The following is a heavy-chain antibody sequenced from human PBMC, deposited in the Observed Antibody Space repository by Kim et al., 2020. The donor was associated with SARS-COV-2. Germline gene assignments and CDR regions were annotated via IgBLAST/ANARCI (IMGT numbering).Heavy chain of an antibody. CDR3: ARGPNWFDP. Sequence: SETLSLTCAVYGESFSTYYWTWIRQSPGKGLEWIGEINDGGGTNYSPSLKSRVTISVETSKNQFSLKLRSVTAAETGVYYCARGPNWFDPWGLGTLVTVSS. J-gene: IGHJ5*02. CDR1: GESFSTYY. CDR2: INDGGGT. V-gene: IGHV4-34*01.